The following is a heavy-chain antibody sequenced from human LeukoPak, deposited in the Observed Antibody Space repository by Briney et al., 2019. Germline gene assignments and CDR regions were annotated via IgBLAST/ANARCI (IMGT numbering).Heavy chain of an antibody. D-gene: IGHD2-21*02. Sequence: PGGSLRLSCAASGFTFSSYWMHWVRQAPGEGLVWVSRINNDASSTSYADSVKGRFTISRDNAKNTVYLRMNSPRAGDTAVYYCASLVVTDNWAFGLWGQGTMVFVSS. V-gene: IGHV3-74*01. J-gene: IGHJ3*01. CDR3: ASLVVTDNWAFGL. CDR2: INNDASST. CDR1: GFTFSSYW.